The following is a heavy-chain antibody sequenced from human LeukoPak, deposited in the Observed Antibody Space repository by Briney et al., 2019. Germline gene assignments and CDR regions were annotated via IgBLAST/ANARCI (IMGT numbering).Heavy chain of an antibody. J-gene: IGHJ4*02. CDR2: IIPIFGTA. Sequence: ASVKLSCTASGGTFSSNAISWVRQPPGQGLEWMGGIIPIFGTANYAETFQGRVTITADESTSTAYMELSSLRSEDTAVYYCARGWLAETTVVTPYNYWGQGTLVTVSS. CDR1: GGTFSSNA. D-gene: IGHD4-23*01. V-gene: IGHV1-69*13. CDR3: ARGWLAETTVVTPYNY.